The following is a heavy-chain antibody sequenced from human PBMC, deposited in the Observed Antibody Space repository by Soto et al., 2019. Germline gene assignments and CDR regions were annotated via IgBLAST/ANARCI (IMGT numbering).Heavy chain of an antibody. D-gene: IGHD1-26*01. CDR3: ARYSGSYYYFDY. J-gene: IGHJ4*02. V-gene: IGHV4-31*03. CDR2: IYYSGST. CDR1: GGSISSGGYY. Sequence: PSETLSLTCTVSGGSISSGGYYWSWIRQHPGKGLEWIGYIYYSGSTYYNPSLKSRVTISVDTSKNQFSLKLSSVTAADTAVYYCARYSGSYYYFDYWGQGTLVTVSS.